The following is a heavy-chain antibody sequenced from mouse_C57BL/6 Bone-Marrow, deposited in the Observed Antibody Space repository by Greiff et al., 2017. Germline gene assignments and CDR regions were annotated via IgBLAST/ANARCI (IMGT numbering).Heavy chain of an antibody. Sequence: EVKLMESGGGLVQPGGSLKLSCAASGFTFSDYGMAWVRQAPRQGPEWVAFLSTLAYSIYYADTVTGRFTLSIENAKNTRYREMSSLRSEDTAMYYCARQGGSNWDLDVWGTGTTVTVSS. CDR1: GFTFSDYG. CDR3: ARQGGSNWDLDV. D-gene: IGHD1-1*01. V-gene: IGHV5-15*01. CDR2: LSTLAYSI. J-gene: IGHJ1*03.